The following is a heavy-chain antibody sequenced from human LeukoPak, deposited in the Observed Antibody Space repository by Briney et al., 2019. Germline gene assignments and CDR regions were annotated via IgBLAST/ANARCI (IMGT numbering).Heavy chain of an antibody. J-gene: IGHJ6*03. V-gene: IGHV3-30*02. CDR1: GFTFSSYV. CDR3: AKDTVKVTTIRRVPHYMDV. D-gene: IGHD5-12*01. CDR2: IRYDGSNK. Sequence: GGSLRLSCAASGFTFSSYVMHWVRQAPGKGLEWVTFIRYDGSNKYYADSVKGRFIIPRDNSKNTLYLQMNSLRAEDTAVYYCAKDTVKVTTIRRVPHYMDVWGKGTTVTISS.